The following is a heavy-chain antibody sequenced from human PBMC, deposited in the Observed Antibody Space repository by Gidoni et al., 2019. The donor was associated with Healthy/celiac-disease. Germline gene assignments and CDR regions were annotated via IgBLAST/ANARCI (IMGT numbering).Heavy chain of an antibody. CDR1: GFTFSSYA. J-gene: IGHJ6*02. V-gene: IGHV3-23*01. D-gene: IGHD6-19*01. CDR2: ISGSGGST. Sequence: EVQLLESGGGLVQPGGSLRLACAASGFTFSSYAMSWVRQAPGKGLEWVSAISGSGGSTYYADSVKGRFTISRDNSKNTLYLQMNSLRAEDTAVYYCAKVPKVAGTTYYYYGMDVWGQGTTVTVSS. CDR3: AKVPKVAGTTYYYYGMDV.